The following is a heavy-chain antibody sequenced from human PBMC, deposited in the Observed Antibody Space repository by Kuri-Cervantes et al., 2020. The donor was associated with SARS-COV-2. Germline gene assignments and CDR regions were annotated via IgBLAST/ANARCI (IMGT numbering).Heavy chain of an antibody. J-gene: IGHJ4*02. CDR3: ARAGYSSSWAPGAFDY. V-gene: IGHV4-38-2*02. Sequence: SETLSLTCTVSGHSIKTPFFWGWIRQPPGKGLEWIGSIYYSGSTYYNPSLKSRVTISVDTSKNQFSLKLSSVTAADTAVYYCARAGYSSSWAPGAFDYWGQGTLVTVSS. D-gene: IGHD6-13*01. CDR1: GHSIKTPFF. CDR2: IYYSGST.